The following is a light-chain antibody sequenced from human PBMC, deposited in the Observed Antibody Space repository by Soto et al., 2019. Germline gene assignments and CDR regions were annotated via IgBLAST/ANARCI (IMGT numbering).Light chain of an antibody. J-gene: IGKJ4*01. Sequence: DIQMTQSPSSLSASVGDRVTITCRASQSISSYLNWYQQKPGKAPKLLIYAASSLQSGVPSRFSGSGSGTDFTLTISSLQPEDFATYYCQQSDSTPPTFGGGTKVESK. CDR3: QQSDSTPPT. CDR2: AAS. CDR1: QSISSY. V-gene: IGKV1-39*01.